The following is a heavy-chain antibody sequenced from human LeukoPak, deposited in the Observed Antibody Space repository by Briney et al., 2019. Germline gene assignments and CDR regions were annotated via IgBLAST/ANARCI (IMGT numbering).Heavy chain of an antibody. D-gene: IGHD3-16*01. CDR2: ISWNSGSI. J-gene: IGHJ4*02. CDR3: AKGMGGRFTDYFAY. V-gene: IGHV3-9*01. CDR1: GFTFDDYA. Sequence: GGSLRLSCAASGFTFDDYAMHWVRQAPGKGLEWVSGISWNSGSIGYADSVKGRFTISRDNAKNSLYLQMNSLRAEDTALYYCAKGMGGRFTDYFAYWGQRTLVTVSS.